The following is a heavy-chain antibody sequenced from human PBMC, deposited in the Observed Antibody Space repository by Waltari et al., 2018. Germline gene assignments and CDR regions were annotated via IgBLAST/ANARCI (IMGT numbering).Heavy chain of an antibody. CDR1: GGSISSGSYY. Sequence: QVQLQESGPGLVKPSQTLSLTCTVSGGSISSGSYYWSWIRQPAGKGLEWIGRIYTSGSTNYYPSLKSRVTISVDTSKNQFALKLSSVTAADTAVYYCAREFGVYRYAFDIWGQGTMVTVSS. V-gene: IGHV4-61*02. J-gene: IGHJ3*02. CDR3: AREFGVYRYAFDI. D-gene: IGHD2-8*01. CDR2: IYTSGST.